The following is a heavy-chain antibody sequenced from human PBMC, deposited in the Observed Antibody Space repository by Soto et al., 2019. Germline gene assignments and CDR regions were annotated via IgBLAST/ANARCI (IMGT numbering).Heavy chain of an antibody. V-gene: IGHV3-53*04. Sequence: EVQLEESGGGLVQPGGSLRLSCVVSGFTVSRNYMSWVRQAPGKGLEWVSVIYSGGSTYYADSVKGRFSISRHNSKNTLYLQMNSLRAEDTAVYYCARGGYPTYSWGQGTLVTVSS. CDR3: ARGGYPTYS. D-gene: IGHD5-18*01. CDR2: IYSGGST. J-gene: IGHJ4*02. CDR1: GFTVSRNY.